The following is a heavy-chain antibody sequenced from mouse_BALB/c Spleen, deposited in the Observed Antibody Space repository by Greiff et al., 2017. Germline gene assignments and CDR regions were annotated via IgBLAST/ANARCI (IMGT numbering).Heavy chain of an antibody. D-gene: IGHD2-10*01. J-gene: IGHJ4*01. CDR1: GYTFTSYV. CDR2: INPYNDGT. V-gene: IGHV1-14*01. CDR3: ARRSYYGNYYAMDY. Sequence: VQLQQSGPELVKPGASVKMSCKASGYTFTSYVMHWVKQKPGQGLEWIGYINPYNDGTKYNEKFKGKATLTSDKSSSTTYMELSSLTSEDSAVYYCARRSYYGNYYAMDYWGQGTSVTVSS.